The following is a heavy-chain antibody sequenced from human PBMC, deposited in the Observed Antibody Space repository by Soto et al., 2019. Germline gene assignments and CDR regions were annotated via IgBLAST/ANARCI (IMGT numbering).Heavy chain of an antibody. CDR1: GYXFNSFL. D-gene: IGHD3-10*01. CDR2: IYPGDSDT. Sequence: EXLKISCKSSGYXFNSFLIVWVRQVAGKGLEWMGTIYPGDSDTRYSPAFQGQVTISVDKSISTAYLQWSSLKASDTAMHFCARSPVRAGTYIYFDYWGQGSLVTVSS. V-gene: IGHV5-51*01. J-gene: IGHJ4*02. CDR3: ARSPVRAGTYIYFDY.